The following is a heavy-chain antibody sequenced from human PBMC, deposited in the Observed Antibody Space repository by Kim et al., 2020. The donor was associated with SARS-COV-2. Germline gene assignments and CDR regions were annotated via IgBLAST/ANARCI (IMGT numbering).Heavy chain of an antibody. CDR2: IYYSGST. CDR1: GGSISSSSYY. CDR3: ARRGVINWFDP. Sequence: SETLSLTCTVSGGSISSSSYYWGWIRQPPGKGLEWIGSIYYSGSTYYNPSLKSRVTISVDTSKNQFSLKLSSVTAADTAVYYCARRGVINWFDPWGQGTLVTVSS. J-gene: IGHJ5*02. V-gene: IGHV4-39*01. D-gene: IGHD3-10*01.